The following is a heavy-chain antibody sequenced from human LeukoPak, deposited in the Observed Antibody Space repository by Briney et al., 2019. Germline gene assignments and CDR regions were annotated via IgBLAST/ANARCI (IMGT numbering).Heavy chain of an antibody. J-gene: IGHJ4*02. CDR3: AKSYIVVVPAATSFDY. V-gene: IGHV3-23*01. CDR1: GGTINNYY. Sequence: LSLTCPCSGGTINNYYLSSLRQPPAKGVDCVSAISGSGGSTYYADSVKGRFTISRDNSKNTLYLQMNSLRAEDTAVYYCAKSYIVVVPAATSFDYWGQGTLVTVSS. D-gene: IGHD2-2*01. CDR2: ISGSGGST.